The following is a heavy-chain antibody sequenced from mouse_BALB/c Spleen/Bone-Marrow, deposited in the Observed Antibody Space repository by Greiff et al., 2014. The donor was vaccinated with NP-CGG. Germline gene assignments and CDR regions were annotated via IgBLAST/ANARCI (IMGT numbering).Heavy chain of an antibody. CDR1: GYTFTSYT. CDR2: INPSSGYT. Sequence: ESGAELARPGASVKMSCKASGYTFTSYTMHWVKQRPGQGLEWIGYINPSSGYTNYNQKFKDKATLTADKSSGTAYMQLSSLTSEDSAVYYCARYRYDWYFDVWGAGTTVTVSS. CDR3: ARYRYDWYFDV. J-gene: IGHJ1*01. V-gene: IGHV1-4*01. D-gene: IGHD2-14*01.